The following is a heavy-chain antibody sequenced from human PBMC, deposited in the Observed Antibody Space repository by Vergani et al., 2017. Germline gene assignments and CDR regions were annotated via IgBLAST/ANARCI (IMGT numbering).Heavy chain of an antibody. CDR2: ISASGNA. D-gene: IGHD2-15*01. CDR1: GGSISAGYYF. Sequence: QVQLQASGPGRVKPSQTLSLTCTMSGGSISAGYYFWSWIRQPAGKGLEWLGHISASGNASHSPSLKTGVSGSVDTSKNQFSLTVTSVTAADTAIYFCARRSGGYYSGGKVHPLRTAFDVWGHGTVVTVSS. V-gene: IGHV4-61*02. J-gene: IGHJ3*01. CDR3: ARRSGGYYSGGKVHPLRTAFDV.